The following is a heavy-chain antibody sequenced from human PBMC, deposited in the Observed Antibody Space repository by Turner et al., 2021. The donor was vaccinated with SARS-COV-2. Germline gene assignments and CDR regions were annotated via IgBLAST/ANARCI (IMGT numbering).Heavy chain of an antibody. D-gene: IGHD3-10*01. CDR1: GCSLSSGAYY. CDR2: IYYSGTT. Sequence: QVRLQESGPGLLKPSQTLSLTCTVSGCSLSSGAYYWSWIRQHPGKGLEWIGYIYYSGTTYYNPSLESRVTISLDTSKNQFSLNLSSVTAADTAVYYCARTGSYGAAGDYWGQGTLVTVSS. V-gene: IGHV4-31*03. CDR3: ARTGSYGAAGDY. J-gene: IGHJ4*02.